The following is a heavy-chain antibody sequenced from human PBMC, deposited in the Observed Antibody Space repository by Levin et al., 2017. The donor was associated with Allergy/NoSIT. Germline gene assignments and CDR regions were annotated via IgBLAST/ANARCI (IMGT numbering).Heavy chain of an antibody. V-gene: IGHV4-28*01. Sequence: RSSETLSLTCAVSGSSISSGHWWGWIRQPPGKGLEWIGYVYNTGLTYYNPSLTSRLIVSLDTSKNPFSLRLSSVTPVDTAVYYCATRKGDAGSFFDHWGQGTLVTVSS. D-gene: IGHD3-16*01. CDR3: ATRKGDAGSFFDH. CDR2: VYNTGLT. J-gene: IGHJ4*02. CDR1: GSSISSGHW.